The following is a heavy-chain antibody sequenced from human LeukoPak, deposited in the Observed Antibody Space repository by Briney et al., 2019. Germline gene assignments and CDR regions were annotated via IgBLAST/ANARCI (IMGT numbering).Heavy chain of an antibody. J-gene: IGHJ4*02. Sequence: GGSLRLSCAASGFTFSDAWMNWVRLAPGKGLEWVGRIKSRNRGETVDYAAPGKGRFTISRDDSKTTVYLQMNSLKTEDTAIYYCTTDGSTTLSNTFDYWGQGTLVTVSS. CDR2: IKSRNRGETV. CDR3: TTDGSTTLSNTFDY. CDR1: GFTFSDAW. D-gene: IGHD1-26*01. V-gene: IGHV3-15*01.